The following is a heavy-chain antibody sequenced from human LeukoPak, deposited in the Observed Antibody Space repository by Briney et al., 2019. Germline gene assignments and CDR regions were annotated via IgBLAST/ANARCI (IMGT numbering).Heavy chain of an antibody. D-gene: IGHD3-22*01. CDR1: GFTFSSYA. J-gene: IGHJ4*02. CDR3: ARDEEYYDSSGQPSYYFDY. CDR2: ISYDGSNK. Sequence: PGGSLRLSCAASGFTFSSYAMHWVRQAPGKGLEWVAVISYDGSNKYYADSVKGRFTISRDNSKNTLYLQMSSLRAEDTAVYYCARDEEYYDSSGQPSYYFDYWGQGTLVTVSS. V-gene: IGHV3-30*07.